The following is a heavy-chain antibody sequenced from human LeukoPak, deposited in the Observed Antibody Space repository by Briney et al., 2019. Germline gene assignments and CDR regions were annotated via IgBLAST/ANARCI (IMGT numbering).Heavy chain of an antibody. D-gene: IGHD5-18*01. Sequence: PGGSLRLSCAASGFTFSSYEMNWVRQAPGKGLEWVSYISSSGSTIYYADSVKGRFTISRDNAKNSLYLQMSSLRAEDTAVYYCARLVSGYSYGHDAFDIWGQGTMVTVSS. CDR1: GFTFSSYE. CDR3: ARLVSGYSYGHDAFDI. CDR2: ISSSGSTI. V-gene: IGHV3-48*03. J-gene: IGHJ3*02.